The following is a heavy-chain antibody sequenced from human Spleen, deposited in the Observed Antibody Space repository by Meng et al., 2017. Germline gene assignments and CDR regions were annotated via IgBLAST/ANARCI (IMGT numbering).Heavy chain of an antibody. D-gene: IGHD6-19*01. CDR2: MNTNSGNT. Sequence: QVRLVQVGAEVKKPGSSVKSSGKASGGSFSSYDINWVRQATGQGLEWMGWMNTNSGNTGYAQKFQGRVTITRNTSISTAYMELSSLRYEDTAVYYCARGTTPAGDYWGQGTLVTVSS. V-gene: IGHV1-8*03. CDR1: GGSFSSYD. J-gene: IGHJ4*02. CDR3: ARGTTPAGDY.